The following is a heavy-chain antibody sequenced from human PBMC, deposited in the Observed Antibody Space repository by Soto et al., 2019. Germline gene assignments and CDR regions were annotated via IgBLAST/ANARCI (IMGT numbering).Heavy chain of an antibody. V-gene: IGHV1-69*13. CDR3: ARDDATYCGGDCYRYFFYGLDV. CDR2: IIPMFGTA. CDR1: GGTFINHA. Sequence: GASVKVSCKASGGTFINHAFSWGRQAPGQGLEWMGGIIPMFGTADYSQKFQGRVTITADESTTTAHMELSSLRSDDSAVYYCARDDATYCGGDCYRYFFYGLDVWGQGTTVTVSS. D-gene: IGHD2-21*02. J-gene: IGHJ6*02.